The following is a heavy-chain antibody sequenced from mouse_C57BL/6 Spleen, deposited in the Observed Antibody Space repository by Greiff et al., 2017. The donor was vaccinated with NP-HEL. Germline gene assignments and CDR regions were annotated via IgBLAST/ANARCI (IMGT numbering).Heavy chain of an antibody. CDR1: GFTFSSYA. CDR3: ARENPLTVPFAY. J-gene: IGHJ3*01. V-gene: IGHV5-4*01. D-gene: IGHD1-1*01. Sequence: EVMLVESGGGLVKPGGSLKLSCAASGFTFSSYAMSWVRQTPEKRLEWVATISDGGSYTYYPDNVKGRFTISRDNAKNNLYLQMSHLKSEDTAMYYCARENPLTVPFAYWGQGTLVTVSA. CDR2: ISDGGSYT.